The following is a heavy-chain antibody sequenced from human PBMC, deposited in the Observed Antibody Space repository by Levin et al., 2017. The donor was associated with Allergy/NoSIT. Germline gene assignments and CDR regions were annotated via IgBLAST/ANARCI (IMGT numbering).Heavy chain of an antibody. V-gene: IGHV3-21*01. D-gene: IGHD3-16*02. CDR1: GFTFSSYS. CDR2: ISSSSSYI. J-gene: IGHJ4*02. CDR3: AREPITFGGVIVY. Sequence: GESLKISCAASGFTFSSYSMNWVRQAPGKGLEWVSSISSSSSYIYYADSVKGRFTISRDNAKNSLYLQMNSLRAEDTAVYYCAREPITFGGVIVYWGQGTLVTVSS.